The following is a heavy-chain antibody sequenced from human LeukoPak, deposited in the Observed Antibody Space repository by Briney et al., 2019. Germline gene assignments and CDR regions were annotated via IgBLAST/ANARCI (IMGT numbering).Heavy chain of an antibody. D-gene: IGHD1-26*01. CDR3: ARDLFSGSYYGS. CDR2: ISSSSSTI. V-gene: IGHV3-48*01. CDR1: GFTFSSYS. J-gene: IGHJ4*02. Sequence: GGSLRLSCAASGFTFSSYSMNWVRQAPGKGPEWVSYISSSSSTIYYADSVKGRFTISRDNAKNSLYLQMNSLRAEDTAVYYCARDLFSGSYYGSWGQGTLVTVSS.